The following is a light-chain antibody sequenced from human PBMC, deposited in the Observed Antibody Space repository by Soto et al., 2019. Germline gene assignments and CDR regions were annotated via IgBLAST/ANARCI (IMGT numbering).Light chain of an antibody. CDR3: QQRSNWPPG. Sequence: EIVLTQSPATLSLSPGERATLSCRASQSVSSYLAWYQQKPGQAHRLLIYDASNRATGIPARFSGSGSGTDFTLTISSLEPEDFAVYYCQQRSNWPPGFGQGTRLEIK. CDR2: DAS. CDR1: QSVSSY. J-gene: IGKJ5*01. V-gene: IGKV3-11*01.